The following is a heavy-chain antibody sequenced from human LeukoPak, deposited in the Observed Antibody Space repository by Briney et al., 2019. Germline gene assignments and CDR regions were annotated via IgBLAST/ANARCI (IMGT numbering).Heavy chain of an antibody. J-gene: IGHJ4*02. D-gene: IGHD3-10*01. CDR1: GFSLTSYW. V-gene: IGHV3-74*01. Sequence: QSGGSLRLSCEASGFSLTSYWMHWVRQAPGKGLVWVSRINHDGSDAIYADSVRGRFTISRDDANNRLYLQLNRLGAEDTAIYYCTRARDHNSGSYPGFWGRGTLVTVSS. CDR2: INHDGSDA. CDR3: TRARDHNSGSYPGF.